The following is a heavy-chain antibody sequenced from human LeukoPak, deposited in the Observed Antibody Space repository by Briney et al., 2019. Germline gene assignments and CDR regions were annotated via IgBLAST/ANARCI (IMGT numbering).Heavy chain of an antibody. V-gene: IGHV4-61*02. Sequence: SETLSLTCTVSGGSISSGSYYWSWIRQPAGKGLEWIGRIYTSGSTNYNPSLKSRVTISVDTSKNQFSLKLSSVTAADTAVYYCARDCSSTSCYNYWGQGTLVTVSS. CDR1: GGSISSGSYY. CDR3: ARDCSSTSCYNY. D-gene: IGHD2-2*02. CDR2: IYTSGST. J-gene: IGHJ4*02.